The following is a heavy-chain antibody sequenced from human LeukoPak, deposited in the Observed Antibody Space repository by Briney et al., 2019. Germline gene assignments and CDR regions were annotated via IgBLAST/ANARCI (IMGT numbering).Heavy chain of an antibody. Sequence: PGGSLRLSCAASGFTFSSYAMSWVRQAPGKGLEWVSAISGSGGGTCYADSVKGRFTISRDNSKNTLYLQMNSLRAEDTAVYYCANSPCSSTSCYSYGMDVWGQGTTVTVSS. CDR1: GFTFSSYA. V-gene: IGHV3-23*01. J-gene: IGHJ6*02. CDR2: ISGSGGGT. CDR3: ANSPCSSTSCYSYGMDV. D-gene: IGHD2-2*01.